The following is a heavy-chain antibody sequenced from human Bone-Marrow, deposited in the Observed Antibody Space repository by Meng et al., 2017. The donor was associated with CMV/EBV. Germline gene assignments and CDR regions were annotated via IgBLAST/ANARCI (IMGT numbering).Heavy chain of an antibody. Sequence: GGSLRLSCAASGFRFDDYGMHWVRQTPGKGLEWVAFIRHDGTNKFYGDSVKGRFTISRDNSKNTVYLQMNSLRPEETAVYYCARGGTDYDFWSGYYSGSHGMDVWGQGTTVTVSS. J-gene: IGHJ6*02. V-gene: IGHV3-30*02. CDR1: GFRFDDYG. CDR2: IRHDGTNK. D-gene: IGHD3-3*01. CDR3: ARGGTDYDFWSGYYSGSHGMDV.